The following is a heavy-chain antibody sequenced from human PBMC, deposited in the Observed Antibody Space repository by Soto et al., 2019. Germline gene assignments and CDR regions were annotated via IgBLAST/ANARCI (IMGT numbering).Heavy chain of an antibody. J-gene: IGHJ4*02. CDR3: ARHRPTPIGAAFDY. CDR2: IIPIFGTA. V-gene: IGHV1-69*01. Sequence: QVQLVQSGAEVKPGSSVKVSCKASGGTFSSYAISWVRQAPGQGLEWMGGIIPIFGTANYAQKFQGRVTITADESTSTAYMELSSLRSEDTAVYYCARHRPTPIGAAFDYWGQGTLVTVSS. D-gene: IGHD3-10*01. CDR1: GGTFSSYA.